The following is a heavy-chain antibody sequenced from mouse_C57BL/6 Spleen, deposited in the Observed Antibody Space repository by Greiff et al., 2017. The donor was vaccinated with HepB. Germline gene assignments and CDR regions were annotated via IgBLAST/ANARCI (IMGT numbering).Heavy chain of an antibody. Sequence: VQLVESGPELVKPGASVKISCKASGYAFSSSWMNWVKQRPGKGLEWIGRIYPGDGDTNYNGKFKGKATLTADKSSSTAYMQLSSLTSEDSAVYFCARGDYGYDGWYFDVWGTGTTVTVSS. CDR3: ARGDYGYDGWYFDV. CDR1: GYAFSSSW. J-gene: IGHJ1*03. CDR2: IYPGDGDT. D-gene: IGHD2-2*01. V-gene: IGHV1-82*01.